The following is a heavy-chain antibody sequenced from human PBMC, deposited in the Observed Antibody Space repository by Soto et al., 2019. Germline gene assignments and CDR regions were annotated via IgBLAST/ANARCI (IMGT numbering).Heavy chain of an antibody. V-gene: IGHV1-8*01. J-gene: IGHJ4*02. D-gene: IGHD6-19*01. CDR1: GYTFINYD. Sequence: QVQLVQSGAEVKKPGASVKVSCKASGYTFINYDINWVRQATGQGLEWMGWMNPNNGNTGYAQKFQGRATMTRSASNTPAYMELTSLRSEDTAVYYCARGGMAVAAFWGQGTLVTVSS. CDR3: ARGGMAVAAF. CDR2: MNPNNGNT.